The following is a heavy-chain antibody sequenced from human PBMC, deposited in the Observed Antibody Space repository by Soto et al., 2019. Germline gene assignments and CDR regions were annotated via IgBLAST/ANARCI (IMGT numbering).Heavy chain of an antibody. J-gene: IGHJ6*02. V-gene: IGHV4-4*02. D-gene: IGHD2-2*01. CDR1: GGSISSSNW. Sequence: SETLSLTCAVSGGSISSSNWWNWVRQPPGKGLEWIGEINHSGSTNYNPSLKSRATISVDKSKNQLYLKQRSVSASATSVYFCAPAARLIFYYGMAVSGHGPPFPVSS. CDR2: INHSGST. CDR3: APAARLIFYYGMAV.